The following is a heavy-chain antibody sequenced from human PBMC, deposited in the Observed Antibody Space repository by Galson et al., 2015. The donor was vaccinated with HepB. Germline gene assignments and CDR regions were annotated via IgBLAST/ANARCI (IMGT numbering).Heavy chain of an antibody. Sequence: SVKVSCKASGYTFTSYGISWVRQAPGQGLEWMGWISAYNGNTNYAQKLQGRVTMTTDTSTSTAYMELRSLRSDDTAVYYCARDRYYDSSGYKRGYWYFDLWGRGTLVTVSS. V-gene: IGHV1-18*01. CDR1: GYTFTSYG. CDR3: ARDRYYDSSGYKRGYWYFDL. D-gene: IGHD3-22*01. CDR2: ISAYNGNT. J-gene: IGHJ2*01.